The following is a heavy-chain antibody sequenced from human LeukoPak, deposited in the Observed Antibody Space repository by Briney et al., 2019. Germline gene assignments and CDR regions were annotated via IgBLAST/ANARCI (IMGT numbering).Heavy chain of an antibody. J-gene: IGHJ4*02. CDR1: GFTFSNYA. Sequence: GGSLRLSCAASGFTFSNYAMSWVRQAPGKGLEWVSGITGSGSDTYYADSVKGRFTISRDNSKNTLYLQMNSLRAEDTALYYCAKDYFGNCGDFFDYWGQGTLVTVSS. CDR3: AKDYFGNCGDFFDY. V-gene: IGHV3-23*01. CDR2: ITGSGSDT. D-gene: IGHD4-17*01.